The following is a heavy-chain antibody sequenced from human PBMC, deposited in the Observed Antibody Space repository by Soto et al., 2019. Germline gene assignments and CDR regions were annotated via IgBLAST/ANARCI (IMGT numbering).Heavy chain of an antibody. J-gene: IGHJ2*01. CDR3: AQRKVGWYFDL. Sequence: EVQLLESGGGLVQPGGSLRLSCAASGFTFSSYAMSWVLQAPGKGLEWGSAISGSGDSTYYADCVRGRFTISRDNSQNTQYLQMNSLRAQDPAVYYCAQRKVGWYFDLWGRGTLVTVSS. D-gene: IGHD1-26*01. V-gene: IGHV3-23*01. CDR2: ISGSGDST. CDR1: GFTFSSYA.